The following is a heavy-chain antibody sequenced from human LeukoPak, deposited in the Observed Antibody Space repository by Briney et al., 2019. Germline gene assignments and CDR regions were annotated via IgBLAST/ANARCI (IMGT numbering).Heavy chain of an antibody. CDR3: ARAPLWFGESYAFDI. CDR1: GYTFTSYG. Sequence: ASVKVSCKASGYTFTSYGISWVRQAPGQGLEWMGWISAYNGNTNYAQKLQGRVTMTTDTSTSTAYMELRSLRSDDTAVYYCARAPLWFGESYAFDIWGQGTMVTVSS. D-gene: IGHD3-10*01. J-gene: IGHJ3*02. V-gene: IGHV1-18*04. CDR2: ISAYNGNT.